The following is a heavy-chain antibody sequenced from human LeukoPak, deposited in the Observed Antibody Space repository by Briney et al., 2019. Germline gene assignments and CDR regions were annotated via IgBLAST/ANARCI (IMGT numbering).Heavy chain of an antibody. Sequence: ASVKVSCKASGYTFTSYNINWVRQATGQGLEWMGWMNPNSGNTGYAQKFQGRVTMTRNTSISTAYMELSSLRSEDTAMYYCARVLYDSSGYHYWGQGTLVTVSS. CDR1: GYTFTSYN. CDR2: MNPNSGNT. J-gene: IGHJ4*02. V-gene: IGHV1-8*01. CDR3: ARVLYDSSGYHY. D-gene: IGHD3-22*01.